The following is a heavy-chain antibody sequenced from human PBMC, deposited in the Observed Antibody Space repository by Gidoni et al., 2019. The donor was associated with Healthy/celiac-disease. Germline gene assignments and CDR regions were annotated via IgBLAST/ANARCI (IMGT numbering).Heavy chain of an antibody. CDR2: ISSSSSYI. CDR3: ARGYYGSGSYYIFGY. J-gene: IGHJ4*02. CDR1: GFTFRSYS. D-gene: IGHD3-10*01. V-gene: IGHV3-21*01. Sequence: EVQLVESGGGLVKPGGFLRLSCAASGFTFRSYSMNWVRQATGKGLEWVSSISSSSSYIYYADSVKGRFTISRDNAKNSLYLQMNSLRAEDTAVYYCARGYYGSGSYYIFGYWGQGTLVTVSS.